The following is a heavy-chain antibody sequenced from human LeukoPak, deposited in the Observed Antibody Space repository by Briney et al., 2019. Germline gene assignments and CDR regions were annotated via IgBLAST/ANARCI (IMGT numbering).Heavy chain of an antibody. V-gene: IGHV4-61*01. CDR3: ARDGDYVSLDY. CDR2: IYYSGST. CDR1: GGSISSGSYY. J-gene: IGHJ4*02. D-gene: IGHD4-17*01. Sequence: TSETLSLTCTVSGGSISSGSYYWSWIRQPPGKGLEWIGYIYYSGSTNYNPSLKSRVTISVDTSKNQLSLKLSSVTAADTAVYYCARDGDYVSLDYWGQGTLVTVSS.